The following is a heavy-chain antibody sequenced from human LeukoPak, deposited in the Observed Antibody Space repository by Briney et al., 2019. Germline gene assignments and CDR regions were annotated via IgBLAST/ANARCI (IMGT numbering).Heavy chain of an antibody. Sequence: ASVKVSRKASGYTFNRYAMNWVRQAPGQGLEWMGWINTNTGYPTYAQGFTGRFVFSLDTSVSTAFLQISDLMAEDTAVYYCATVDVGRGGSFDYWGQGTLVTVSS. D-gene: IGHD5-12*01. J-gene: IGHJ4*02. CDR2: INTNTGYP. CDR3: ATVDVGRGGSFDY. V-gene: IGHV7-4-1*02. CDR1: GYTFNRYA.